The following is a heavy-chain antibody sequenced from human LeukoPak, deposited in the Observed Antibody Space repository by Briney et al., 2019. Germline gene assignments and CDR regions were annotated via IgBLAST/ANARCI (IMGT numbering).Heavy chain of an antibody. CDR3: SRARSVGVLPAPPFDS. Sequence: SETLSLTCTVSGGSISRHYWGWIRQPPGKGLEWVGSVFHSGNPYYNPPLKSRLTISADTSKNQFSLTLTSVTAPDTAVNYCSRARSVGVLPAPPFDSWGQGNLVTVSS. CDR1: GGSISRHY. V-gene: IGHV4-38-2*02. D-gene: IGHD6-6*01. CDR2: VFHSGNP. J-gene: IGHJ4*02.